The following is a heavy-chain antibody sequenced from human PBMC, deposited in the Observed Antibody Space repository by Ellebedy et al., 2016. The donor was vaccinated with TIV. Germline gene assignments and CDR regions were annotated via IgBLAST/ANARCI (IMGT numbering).Heavy chain of an antibody. D-gene: IGHD3-10*01. CDR3: ARDLRSMVLGVTPFDT. Sequence: AASVKVSCKASGYTFTSYDINWVRQAPGQGLEWLGHINPYNGNTKFAQKFQGRVIVTADRSSTTVNMILSGLRSDDTAIYYCARDLRSMVLGVTPFDTWGQGTQVTVSS. CDR1: GYTFTSYD. J-gene: IGHJ4*02. V-gene: IGHV1-2*06. CDR2: INPYNGNT.